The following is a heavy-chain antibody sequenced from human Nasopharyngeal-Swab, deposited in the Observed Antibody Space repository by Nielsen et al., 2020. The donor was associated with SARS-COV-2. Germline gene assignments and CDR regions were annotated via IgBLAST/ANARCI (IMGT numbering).Heavy chain of an antibody. D-gene: IGHD3-10*01. V-gene: IGHV3-21*01. Sequence: GGSLRLSCAASGFSFSDYSMNWVRQAPGKGLEWVSSISGTSTYIYYADSVKGRFTISRDNAKNSLYLQMNSLRAEDAAMYYCARVLGRGVYYYYYGMDVWGQGTTVTVS. CDR3: ARVLGRGVYYYYYGMDV. CDR2: ISGTSTYI. J-gene: IGHJ6*02. CDR1: GFSFSDYS.